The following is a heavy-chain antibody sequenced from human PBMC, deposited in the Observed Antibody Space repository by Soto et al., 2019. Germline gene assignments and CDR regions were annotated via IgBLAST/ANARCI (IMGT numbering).Heavy chain of an antibody. CDR3: ARDLGYCSGGSCYSGYVDY. D-gene: IGHD2-15*01. Sequence: GGSLTLSCAASGFTFSSYSMNWVRQAPGKGLEWVSSISSSSSYIYYADSVKGRFTISSDNAKNSLYLQMNSLRADDTAVYYCARDLGYCSGGSCYSGYVDYWGQGTLVTVSS. CDR1: GFTFSSYS. J-gene: IGHJ4*02. V-gene: IGHV3-21*01. CDR2: ISSSSSYI.